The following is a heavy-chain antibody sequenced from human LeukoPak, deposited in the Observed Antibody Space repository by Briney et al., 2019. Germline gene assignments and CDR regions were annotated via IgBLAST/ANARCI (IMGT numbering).Heavy chain of an antibody. J-gene: IGHJ4*02. CDR2: IYSGGDV. V-gene: IGHV3-53*01. CDR1: GFIVSSSH. Sequence: GGSLRLSCACSGFIVSSSHMSWVRQAPGKGLGWVSAIYSGGDVYYVDSVRGRFTISRDNSKNTLYLQMNSLRAEDTAVYYCARNLHFDYWGQGTLITVSS. CDR3: ARNLHFDY.